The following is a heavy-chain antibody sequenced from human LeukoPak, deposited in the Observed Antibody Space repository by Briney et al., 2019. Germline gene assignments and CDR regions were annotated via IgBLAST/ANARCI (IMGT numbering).Heavy chain of an antibody. J-gene: IGHJ4*02. CDR2: IYYSGTT. V-gene: IGHV4-59*12. Sequence: SETLSLTCTVSGGSTSSYYWSWIRQPPGKGLEWIGYIYYSGTTHYNPSLKSRVTMSVDTSKNQFSLKLSSVTAADTAVYYCARLSTVTTSFDYWGQGTLVTVSS. CDR3: ARLSTVTTSFDY. D-gene: IGHD4-17*01. CDR1: GGSTSSYY.